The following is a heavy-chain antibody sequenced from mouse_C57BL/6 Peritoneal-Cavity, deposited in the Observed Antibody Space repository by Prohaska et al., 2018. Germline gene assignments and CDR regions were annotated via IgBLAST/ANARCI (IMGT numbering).Heavy chain of an antibody. J-gene: IGHJ1*03. Sequence: EVQLVESGGGLVQPKGSLKLSCAASGFSFNTYAMNWVRQATGKGLEVVARIRSKSNNYATYYDDLVKDRFTISRDESESMLYLQMNNLKAEDTAMYYCVRQRTGPYWYFDVWGTGTTVTVSS. CDR1: GFSFNTYA. CDR2: IRSKSNNYAT. V-gene: IGHV10-1*01. CDR3: VRQRTGPYWYFDV. D-gene: IGHD4-1*01.